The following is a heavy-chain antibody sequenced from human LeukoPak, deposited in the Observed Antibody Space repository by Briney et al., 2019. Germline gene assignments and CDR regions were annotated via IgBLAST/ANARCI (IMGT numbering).Heavy chain of an antibody. CDR1: GGSISSYY. Sequence: KTSETLSLTCTVSGGSISSYYWSWIRQPPGKGLEWIGYVYYSGSTNYSPSLKSRVTLLVDTSKNQFSLSLSSVTAADTAVYYCASRKLGNDYWGQGTLVTVSS. J-gene: IGHJ4*02. V-gene: IGHV4-59*01. CDR3: ASRKLGNDY. CDR2: VYYSGST. D-gene: IGHD7-27*01.